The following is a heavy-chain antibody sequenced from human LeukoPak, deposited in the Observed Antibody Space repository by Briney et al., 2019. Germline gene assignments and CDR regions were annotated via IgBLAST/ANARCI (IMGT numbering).Heavy chain of an antibody. CDR3: AKDHYYGSGSSWYYFDY. CDR2: IRYDGSNK. Sequence: TGGSLRLSCAASGFTFSSYGMHWVRQAPGKGLEWVAFIRYDGSNKYYADSVKGRFTISRDNSKNTLYLQMNSLRAEDTAVYYCAKDHYYGSGSSWYYFDYWGQGTLVTVSS. J-gene: IGHJ4*02. CDR1: GFTFSSYG. V-gene: IGHV3-30*02. D-gene: IGHD3-10*01.